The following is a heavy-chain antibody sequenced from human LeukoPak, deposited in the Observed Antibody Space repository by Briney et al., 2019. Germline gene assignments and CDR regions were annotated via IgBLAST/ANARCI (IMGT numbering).Heavy chain of an antibody. CDR2: IKYDGSEI. D-gene: IGHD7-27*01. V-gene: IGHV3-7*01. CDR1: GFTFSTSW. J-gene: IGHJ5*02. Sequence: GGSLRLSCAGSGFTFSTSWMFWARQAPGKGLEWVAHIKYDGSEIYYVDSVGGRFTISRDNAKNSLYLYMNSLRADDAAVHYCVKDWGPWGQGTLVTVSS. CDR3: VKDWGP.